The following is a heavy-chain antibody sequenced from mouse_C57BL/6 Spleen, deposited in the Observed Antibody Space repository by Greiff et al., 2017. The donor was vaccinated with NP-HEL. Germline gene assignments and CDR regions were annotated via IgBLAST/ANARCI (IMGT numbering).Heavy chain of an antibody. CDR2: IYPGDGDT. Sequence: QVQLQQSGAELVKPGASVKISCKASGYAFSSYWMNWVKQRPGKGLEWIGQIYPGDGDTNYNGKFKGKATLTADKSSSTAYMQLSSLTSEDSAVYFCARFGLLRSTGFDYWGQGTTLTVSS. CDR1: GYAFSSYW. J-gene: IGHJ2*01. V-gene: IGHV1-80*01. D-gene: IGHD1-1*01. CDR3: ARFGLLRSTGFDY.